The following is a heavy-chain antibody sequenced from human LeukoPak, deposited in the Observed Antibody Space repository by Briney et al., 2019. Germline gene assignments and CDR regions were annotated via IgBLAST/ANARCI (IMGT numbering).Heavy chain of an antibody. CDR3: ARDLTGYSYGYNWFDP. D-gene: IGHD5-18*01. CDR1: GYTFTSYY. J-gene: IGHJ5*02. CDR2: INPSGGST. Sequence: ASVKVSCKASGYTFTSYYMHWVRQAPGQGLERMRIINPSGGSTSYAQKFQGRVTITRDTSTSTVYMELSSLRSEDTAVYYCARDLTGYSYGYNWFDPWGQGTLVTVSS. V-gene: IGHV1-46*01.